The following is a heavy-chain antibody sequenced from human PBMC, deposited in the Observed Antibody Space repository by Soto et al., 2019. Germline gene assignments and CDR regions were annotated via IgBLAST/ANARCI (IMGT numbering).Heavy chain of an antibody. CDR3: AKDSGVWYYFDY. D-gene: IGHD6-19*01. Sequence: GSLSLLCAASGFTLSRNGMHWVRQAPGRGLEWVAVISYDGNNKDYADSVEGRLTISRDNSRNTLYLKMNSLRAEDKAVYYCAKDSGVWYYFDYWGQGALVTVSS. CDR2: ISYDGNNK. V-gene: IGHV3-30*18. CDR1: GFTLSRNG. J-gene: IGHJ4*02.